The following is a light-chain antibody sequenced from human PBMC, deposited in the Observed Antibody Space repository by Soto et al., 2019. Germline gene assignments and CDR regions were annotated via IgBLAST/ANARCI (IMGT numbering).Light chain of an antibody. V-gene: IGKV4-1*01. CDR2: WAS. CDR1: QSVLYSSNNKNY. J-gene: IGKJ2*01. Sequence: DIVLTQSPDSLAVSLGERATINCKSSQSVLYSSNNKNYLAWYQQKPGQPPKLLICWASTRESGVPDRFSGSGSGTDFTLTISSLQAEDVAVYYCQQYYGTPLTFGQGTKLEIK. CDR3: QQYYGTPLT.